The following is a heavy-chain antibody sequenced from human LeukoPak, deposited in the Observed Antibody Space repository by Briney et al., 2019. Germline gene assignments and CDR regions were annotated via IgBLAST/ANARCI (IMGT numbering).Heavy chain of an antibody. Sequence: SETLSLTCSVSGGSFSSGTHFWSWIRQPPGKGLEWIGFISNSGSTNYNPSLKSRVTISTDTSKNQFSLKLSSVTAADTAVYYCARSPTGYRFDYWGQGTLVTVSS. CDR3: ARSPTGYRFDY. CDR1: GGSFSSGTHF. D-gene: IGHD3-9*01. CDR2: ISNSGST. V-gene: IGHV4-61*01. J-gene: IGHJ4*02.